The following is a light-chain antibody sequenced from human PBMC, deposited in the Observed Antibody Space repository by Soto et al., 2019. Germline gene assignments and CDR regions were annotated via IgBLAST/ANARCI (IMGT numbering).Light chain of an antibody. CDR2: DVT. CDR1: SSDVGGYTY. Sequence: QSALTQPRSVSGSPGQSVTISCTGTSSDVGGYTYVSWYQQHPGKAPKLIIYDVTERPSGVPARSSGSKSGNTASLTISGLQAEDEADYYCCSYAGSYTYVFGTGTKVTVL. J-gene: IGLJ1*01. V-gene: IGLV2-11*01. CDR3: CSYAGSYTYV.